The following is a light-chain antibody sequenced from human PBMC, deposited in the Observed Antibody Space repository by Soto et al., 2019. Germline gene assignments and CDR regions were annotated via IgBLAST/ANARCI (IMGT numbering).Light chain of an antibody. J-gene: IGLJ2*01. Sequence: QSVLTQPASVSGSPGQSITISCTGSGSDVGAYNYVSWYQQHPDKAPKLLIFEVTNRPSGVSDRFSGSMSGNTASLTISSLQAEDEADYYCSSYTSSSTPVVFGGGTKLTVL. CDR2: EVT. V-gene: IGLV2-14*01. CDR3: SSYTSSSTPVV. CDR1: GSDVGAYNY.